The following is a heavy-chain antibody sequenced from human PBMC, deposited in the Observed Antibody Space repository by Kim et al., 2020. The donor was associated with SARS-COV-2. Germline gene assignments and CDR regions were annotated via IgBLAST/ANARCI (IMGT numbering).Heavy chain of an antibody. Sequence: ASVKVSCKASGYTFTSYGISWVRQAPGQGLEWMGWISAYNGNTNYAQKLQGRVTMTTDTSTSTAYMELRSLRSDDTAVYYCARDAARRIAAAGFDPWGQGTLVTVSS. J-gene: IGHJ5*02. CDR1: GYTFTSYG. CDR3: ARDAARRIAAAGFDP. V-gene: IGHV1-18*01. CDR2: ISAYNGNT. D-gene: IGHD6-13*01.